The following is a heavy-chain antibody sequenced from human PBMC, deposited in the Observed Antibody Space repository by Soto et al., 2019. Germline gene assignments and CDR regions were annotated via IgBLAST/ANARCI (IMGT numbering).Heavy chain of an antibody. CDR3: AREKRPERVETTTFYCGY. Sequence: ASVKVSCKASGYTFTTYGIHWVRQAPGQGLEWMGWISPLNGDTNYAQKLQGRVTMTTDTSTSTAYMELRSLKSDDTAVYYCAREKRPERVETTTFYCGYWGRGTLVTVSS. V-gene: IGHV1-18*01. J-gene: IGHJ4*02. D-gene: IGHD2-21*02. CDR1: GYTFTTYG. CDR2: ISPLNGDT.